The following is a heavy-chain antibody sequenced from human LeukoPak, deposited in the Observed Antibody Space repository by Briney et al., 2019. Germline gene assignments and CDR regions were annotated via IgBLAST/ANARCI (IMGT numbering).Heavy chain of an antibody. Sequence: GASVKVSCKASGYTFTSYAITWVRQAPGQGLEWMGWISAYNGNTNYAQKLHGRVTMTTDTSTRTAYVELRSLRSDDTAVYYCARRMLGGYDAFDVWGQGTMVTVSS. CDR3: ARRMLGGYDAFDV. CDR2: ISAYNGNT. D-gene: IGHD5-12*01. V-gene: IGHV1-18*01. J-gene: IGHJ3*01. CDR1: GYTFTSYA.